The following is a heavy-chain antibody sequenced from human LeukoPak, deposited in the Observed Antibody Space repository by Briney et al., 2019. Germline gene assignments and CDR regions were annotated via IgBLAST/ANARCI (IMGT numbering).Heavy chain of an antibody. CDR2: INHSGST. D-gene: IGHD1-14*01. CDR1: GGSFSGYY. Sequence: SETLSLTCAVYGGSFSGYYWSWIRQPPGKGLEWVGEINHSGSTNYNPSLKSRVTISVDTSKYQFSLKLSSVTAADTAVYYCARGGRSYFQHWGQGTLVTVSS. J-gene: IGHJ1*01. CDR3: ARGGRSYFQH. V-gene: IGHV4-34*01.